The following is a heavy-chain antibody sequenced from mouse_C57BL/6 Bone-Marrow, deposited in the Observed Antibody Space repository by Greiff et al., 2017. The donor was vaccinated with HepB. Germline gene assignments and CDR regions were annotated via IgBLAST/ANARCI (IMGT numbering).Heavy chain of an antibody. V-gene: IGHV1-69*01. CDR3: AYYGSSYAMDY. CDR2: IDPSDSYT. CDR1: GYTFTSYW. J-gene: IGHJ4*01. D-gene: IGHD1-1*01. Sequence: QVQLKQPGAELVMPGASVKLSCKASGYTFTSYWMHWVKQRPGQGLEWIGEIDPSDSYTNYNQKFKGKSTLTVDKSSSTAYMQLSSLTSEDSAVYYCAYYGSSYAMDYWGQGTSVTVSS.